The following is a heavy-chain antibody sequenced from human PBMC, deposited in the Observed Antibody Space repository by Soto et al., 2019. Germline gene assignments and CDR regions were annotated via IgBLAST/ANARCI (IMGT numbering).Heavy chain of an antibody. V-gene: IGHV3-9*01. J-gene: IGHJ1*01. D-gene: IGHD6-13*01. CDR3: VKDESINWYSGHFRH. CDR1: GFTFDDYA. CDR2: INWNSGSM. Sequence: GGSLRLSCSASGFTFDDYAMHWVRQVPGKGLEWVSGINWNSGSMGYGDSVKGRFAISRDNAKNSLHLQMNSLSAEDTAFYYCVKDESINWYSGHFRHWGQGTLVTVSS.